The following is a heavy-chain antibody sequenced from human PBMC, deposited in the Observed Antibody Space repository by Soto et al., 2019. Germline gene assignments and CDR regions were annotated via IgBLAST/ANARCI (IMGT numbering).Heavy chain of an antibody. CDR3: ARGGDSYGYGYYYGMDV. D-gene: IGHD5-18*01. J-gene: IGHJ6*02. Sequence: QVQLVQSGAEVKKPGASVKVSCKASGYTFTSYDINWVRQATGQGLEWMGWMNPNSGNTGYAQKFQGRVTMTRNTSISTAYMELSSLRSEDTAGYYCARGGDSYGYGYYYGMDVWGQGTTVTVSS. V-gene: IGHV1-8*01. CDR2: MNPNSGNT. CDR1: GYTFTSYD.